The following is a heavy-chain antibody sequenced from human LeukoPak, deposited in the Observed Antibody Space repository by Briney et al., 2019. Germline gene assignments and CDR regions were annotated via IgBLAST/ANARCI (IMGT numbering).Heavy chain of an antibody. CDR1: GFTFSSYA. CDR3: AKDVGYCSSTSCGYFDY. V-gene: IGHV3-23*01. Sequence: GSLRLSCAASGFTFSSYAMSWVRQAPGKGLEWVSAISGSGGSTYYADSVKGRFTISRDNSKNTLYLQMNSLRAEDTAVYYCAKDVGYCSSTSCGYFDYWGQGTLVTVSS. J-gene: IGHJ4*02. CDR2: ISGSGGST. D-gene: IGHD2-2*01.